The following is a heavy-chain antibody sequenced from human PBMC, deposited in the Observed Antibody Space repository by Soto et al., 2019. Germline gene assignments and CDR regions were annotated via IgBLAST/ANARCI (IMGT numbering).Heavy chain of an antibody. Sequence: QVQLVESGGGVVQPGRSLRLSCEASGFTFSRYGMHWVRQAPGKGLEWVAVISYDGNNQYYADSMKGRFTISRDNSKNTLSRQMNSLRPEDTAVDYCAKDHDDYGGDFALWGRGTLVIVSS. D-gene: IGHD4-17*01. V-gene: IGHV3-30*18. J-gene: IGHJ2*01. CDR3: AKDHDDYGGDFAL. CDR2: ISYDGNNQ. CDR1: GFTFSRYG.